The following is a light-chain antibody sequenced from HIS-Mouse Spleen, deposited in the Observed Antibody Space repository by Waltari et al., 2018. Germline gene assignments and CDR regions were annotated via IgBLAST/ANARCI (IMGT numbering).Light chain of an antibody. CDR1: SSTTGSNY. CDR2: RNN. CDR3: AAWDDSLSGPV. Sequence: QPVLTQPPSASGTPGQSVTISGSGSSSTTGSNYVYWYQQLPATAPKLLIYRNNQRPSGVPDRFSGSKSGTSASLAISGLRSEDEADYYCAAWDDSLSGPVFGGGTKLTVL. V-gene: IGLV1-47*01. J-gene: IGLJ3*02.